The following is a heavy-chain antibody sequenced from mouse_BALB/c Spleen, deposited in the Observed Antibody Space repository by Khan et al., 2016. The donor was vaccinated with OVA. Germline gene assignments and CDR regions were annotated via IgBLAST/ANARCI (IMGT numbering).Heavy chain of an antibody. CDR3: ARGGYSAFAY. CDR2: IFPGSDTP. V-gene: IGHV1-77*01. CDR1: GYTFTDYI. D-gene: IGHD2-14*01. J-gene: IGHJ3*01. Sequence: QVQLKQSGPELVKPGASLKVSCKASGYTFTDYIIGWVKQSTRQGLEWIGDIFPGSDTPYYNEKFKDKATLTVDKYANTAYMQLSSLTSEDSAVYFGARGGYSAFAYWGLGTLVTVSA.